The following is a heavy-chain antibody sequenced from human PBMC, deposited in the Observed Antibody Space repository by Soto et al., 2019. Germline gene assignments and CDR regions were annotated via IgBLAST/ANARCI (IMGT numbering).Heavy chain of an antibody. D-gene: IGHD2-2*03. CDR3: ARRPVGFLNKFDP. Sequence: QITLKESGPSLVKPTQTLTLTCTFAGFSLTTSGVGVDWIRQSPGKALEGLALVYWDDDKQYNPSLKRRLTITKDTSKKPVVLTMTNMDPEDTATYYCARRPVGFLNKFDPWGQGILVTVSS. CDR1: GFSLTTSGVG. V-gene: IGHV2-5*02. CDR2: VYWDDDK. J-gene: IGHJ5*02.